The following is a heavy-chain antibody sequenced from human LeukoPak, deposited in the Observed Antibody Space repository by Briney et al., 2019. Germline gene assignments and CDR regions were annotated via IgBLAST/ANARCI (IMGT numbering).Heavy chain of an antibody. Sequence: SETLSLTCGVSGGSFSSHYWTWIRQPPGKGLEWIGEINPRGSTNDNPSLESRVTVSADTSRNQLSLSLTSVTAADSAVYFCARGLRQGSAWSWGPKEKSYQYMDVWGTGTTVIVSS. V-gene: IGHV4-34*01. CDR3: ARGLRQGSAWSWGPKEKSYQYMDV. J-gene: IGHJ6*04. D-gene: IGHD6-19*01. CDR2: INPRGST. CDR1: GGSFSSHY.